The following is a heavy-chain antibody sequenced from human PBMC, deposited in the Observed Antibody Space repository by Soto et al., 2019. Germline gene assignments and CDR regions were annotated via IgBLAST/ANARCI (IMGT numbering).Heavy chain of an antibody. Sequence: QLQLQESGPGLVKPSETLSLTCTVSGGSLSSSSSYWGWIRQPPGKGLEWIGSMSYSGSTYHNPSLKSRGTLYVDTSQSRFSLKLTSVTAADTAVYYCARHRVPSVYDPIPGCFDSWGQGILVTASS. CDR3: ARHRVPSVYDPIPGCFDS. V-gene: IGHV4-39*01. CDR1: GGSLSSSSSY. CDR2: MSYSGST. D-gene: IGHD5-12*01. J-gene: IGHJ4*02.